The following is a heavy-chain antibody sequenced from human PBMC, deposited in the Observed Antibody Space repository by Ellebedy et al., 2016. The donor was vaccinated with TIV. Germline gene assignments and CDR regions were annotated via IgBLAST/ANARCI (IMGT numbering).Heavy chain of an antibody. J-gene: IGHJ5*02. V-gene: IGHV1-18*04. CDR1: GYTFTSYG. CDR3: AKEGHQLVGGSGWLDP. D-gene: IGHD6-13*01. CDR2: ISAYNGNT. Sequence: ASVKVSCKASGYTFTSYGISWVRQAPGQGLEWMGWISAYNGNTNYAQKLQGRVTMTTDTSTSTGYMELRSLRSDDTAVYYCAKEGHQLVGGSGWLDPWGQGTQVTISS.